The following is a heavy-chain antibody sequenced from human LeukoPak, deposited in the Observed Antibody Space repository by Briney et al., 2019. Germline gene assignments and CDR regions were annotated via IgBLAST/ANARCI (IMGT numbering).Heavy chain of an antibody. CDR1: GYTLTELS. J-gene: IGHJ3*02. CDR3: ATVVNSYDGSGRYAFDI. D-gene: IGHD3-22*01. Sequence: ASVKVSCKVSGYTLTELSMHWVRQAPGKGLEWMGGFDPEDGETIYAQKFQGRVTMTEDTSTDTAYMELSSLRSEDTAVYYCATVVNSYDGSGRYAFDIWGQGTMVTVSS. V-gene: IGHV1-24*01. CDR2: FDPEDGET.